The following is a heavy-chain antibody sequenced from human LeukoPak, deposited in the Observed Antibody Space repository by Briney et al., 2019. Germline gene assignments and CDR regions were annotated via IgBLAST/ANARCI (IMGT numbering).Heavy chain of an antibody. CDR1: GDSISTSNSY. V-gene: IGHV4-39*07. Sequence: SETLSLTCTVSGDSISTSNSYWGWIRQPPGKGLEWIGEINHSGSTNYNPSLKSRVTISVDTSKNQFSLKLSSVTAADTAVYYCARGLWFGEYNFDYWGQGTLVTVSS. D-gene: IGHD3-10*01. J-gene: IGHJ4*02. CDR3: ARGLWFGEYNFDY. CDR2: INHSGST.